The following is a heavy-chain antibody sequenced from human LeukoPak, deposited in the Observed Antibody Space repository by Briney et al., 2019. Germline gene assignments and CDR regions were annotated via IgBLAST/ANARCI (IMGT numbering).Heavy chain of an antibody. CDR3: ASSGWYGGFDY. J-gene: IGHJ4*02. D-gene: IGHD6-19*01. CDR1: GFTFSSYG. CDR2: IWYDGSNK. V-gene: IGHV3-33*01. Sequence: GGSLRLSCAASGFTFSSYGMHWVRQAPGKGLEWVAVIWYDGSNKYYADSVKGRFTIYRDNSKNTLYLQMNSLRAEDKAVYYCASSGWYGGFDYWGQGTLVTVSS.